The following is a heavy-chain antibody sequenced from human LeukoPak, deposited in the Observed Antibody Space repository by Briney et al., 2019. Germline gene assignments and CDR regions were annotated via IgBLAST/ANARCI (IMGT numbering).Heavy chain of an antibody. Sequence: GGSLRLSCAASGFTFSSYAMTWVRQAPGKGLEWVSAISAGGGSTYYADSVKGRFTISRDSSKNTLYPQMNSLRAEDTAVYYCARDAASSSWYRANWFDPWGQGTLVTVSS. CDR3: ARDAASSSWYRANWFDP. CDR2: ISAGGGST. J-gene: IGHJ5*02. D-gene: IGHD6-13*01. CDR1: GFTFSSYA. V-gene: IGHV3-23*01.